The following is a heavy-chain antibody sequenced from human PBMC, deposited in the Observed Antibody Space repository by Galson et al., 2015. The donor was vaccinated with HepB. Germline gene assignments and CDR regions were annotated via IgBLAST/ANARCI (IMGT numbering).Heavy chain of an antibody. Sequence: SVKVSCKASGGTFSSYTISWVRQAPGQGLEWMGRIIPILGIANYAQKFQGRVTITADKSTSTAYMELSSLRSEDTAVYYCSEGYRVTHDAFDIWGQGTMVTVSS. J-gene: IGHJ3*02. CDR2: IIPILGIA. CDR1: GGTFSSYT. V-gene: IGHV1-69*02. CDR3: SEGYRVTHDAFDI. D-gene: IGHD5-12*01.